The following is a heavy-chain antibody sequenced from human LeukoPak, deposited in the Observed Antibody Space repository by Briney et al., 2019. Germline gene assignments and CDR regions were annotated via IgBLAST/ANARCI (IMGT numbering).Heavy chain of an antibody. Sequence: SETLTLTCSVSGVSISSSSYYWSWIRQPPGKGLEWIGTLYFYDGTAHYNPSLESRVTMSGDTTKNQFYLRLDSVTAPDAAVYYCASAVMAYAFDIWGQGTTVAVS. D-gene: IGHD2-21*01. CDR1: GVSISSSSYY. J-gene: IGHJ3*02. V-gene: IGHV4-39*01. CDR3: ASAVMAYAFDI. CDR2: LYFYDGTA.